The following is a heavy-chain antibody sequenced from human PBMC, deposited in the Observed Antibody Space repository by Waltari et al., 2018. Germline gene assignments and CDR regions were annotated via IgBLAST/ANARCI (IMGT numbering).Heavy chain of an antibody. Sequence: QVQLMQSASELKKPEASVTVSCEASGYTFTSYAMHWLRQAPGQGLEWMGWSIPIFGTANYAQKFQGRVTITTDESTSTAYMELSSRRSEDTAVYYCARVLPPPLYYFDYWGQGTLVTVSS. CDR1: GYTFTSYA. V-gene: IGHV1-69*01. CDR2: SIPIFGTA. J-gene: IGHJ4*02. CDR3: ARVLPPPLYYFDY.